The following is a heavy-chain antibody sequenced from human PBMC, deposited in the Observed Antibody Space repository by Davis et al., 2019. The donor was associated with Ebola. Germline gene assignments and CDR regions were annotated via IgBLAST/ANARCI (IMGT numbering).Heavy chain of an antibody. D-gene: IGHD2-15*01. CDR3: AREGGSLNYYYYGMDV. V-gene: IGHV1-18*01. CDR2: ISAYNGNT. J-gene: IGHJ6*02. CDR1: GYTFTSYA. Sequence: ASVKVSCKASGYTFTSYAMHWVRQAPGQGLEWMGWISAYNGNTNYAQKLQGRVTMTTDTSTSTAYMELSSLRSEDTAVYYCAREGGSLNYYYYGMDVWGQGTTVTVSS.